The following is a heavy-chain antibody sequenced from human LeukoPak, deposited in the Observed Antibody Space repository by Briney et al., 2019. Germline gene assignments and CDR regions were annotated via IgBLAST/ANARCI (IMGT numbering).Heavy chain of an antibody. J-gene: IGHJ4*02. V-gene: IGHV3-23*01. Sequence: PGGSLRLSCAASGFTFSSYAMSWVRQAPGKGLEWVSAISGSGGSTYYADSVEGRFTISRDNAKNTLYLQINSLRAEDTAVYYCARGMFHGYWTDYWGQGALVTVSS. CDR3: ARGMFHGYWTDY. D-gene: IGHD3-22*01. CDR2: ISGSGGST. CDR1: GFTFSSYA.